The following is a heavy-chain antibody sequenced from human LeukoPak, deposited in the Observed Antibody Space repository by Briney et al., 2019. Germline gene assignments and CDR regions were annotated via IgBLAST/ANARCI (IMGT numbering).Heavy chain of an antibody. J-gene: IGHJ3*02. CDR2: IIPIFGTA. V-gene: IGHV1-69*05. CDR1: GGTFSSYA. CDR3: ARAGGYDRSPDAFDS. D-gene: IGHD3-22*01. Sequence: GASVTVSCKASGGTFSSYAISGVRQAPAQGREWMGGIIPIFGTANYAQKFKGRVTINTDESTSTGYMELGSLRSEDTAVYLCARAGGYDRSPDAFDSWGQGTMVTVS.